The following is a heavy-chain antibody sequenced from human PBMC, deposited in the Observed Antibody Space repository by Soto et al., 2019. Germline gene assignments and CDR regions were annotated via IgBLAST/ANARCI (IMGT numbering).Heavy chain of an antibody. CDR1: GGTFSSYA. Sequence: SVKVSCKASGGTFSSYAISWVRQAPGQGLEWMGGIIPIFGTANYAQKFQGRVTITADKSTSTAYMELSSLRSEDTAVYYCASVLTMVRGVIITYYGMDVWGQGTTVTVSS. CDR3: ASVLTMVRGVIITYYGMDV. J-gene: IGHJ6*02. V-gene: IGHV1-69*06. D-gene: IGHD3-10*01. CDR2: IIPIFGTA.